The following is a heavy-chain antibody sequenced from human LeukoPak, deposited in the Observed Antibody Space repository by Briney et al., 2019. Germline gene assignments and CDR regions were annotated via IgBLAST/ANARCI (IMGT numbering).Heavy chain of an antibody. CDR3: ARLSRNYYYGMDV. Sequence: HPGGSLRLSCAASGFTFSSYWMHWVRQAPGKGLVWVSRINSDGSSTSYADSVKGRFTISRDNSKNTLYLQMNSLRAEDTAVYYCARLSRNYYYGMDVWGQGTTVTVSS. CDR1: GFTFSSYW. CDR2: INSDGSST. J-gene: IGHJ6*02. V-gene: IGHV3-74*01.